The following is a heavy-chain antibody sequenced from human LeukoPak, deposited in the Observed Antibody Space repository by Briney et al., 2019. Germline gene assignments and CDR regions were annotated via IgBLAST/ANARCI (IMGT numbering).Heavy chain of an antibody. Sequence: SETLSLTCTVSGGSISSYYWGWIRQPPGKGLEWIGSISYSGPTYYNPSLKSRVTISVDTSKNQFSLKLSSVTAADTAVYYCARLYSSTWYAYMDVWGKGTTVTVSS. CDR1: GGSISSYY. CDR2: ISYSGPT. CDR3: ARLYSSTWYAYMDV. D-gene: IGHD6-13*01. V-gene: IGHV4-39*01. J-gene: IGHJ6*03.